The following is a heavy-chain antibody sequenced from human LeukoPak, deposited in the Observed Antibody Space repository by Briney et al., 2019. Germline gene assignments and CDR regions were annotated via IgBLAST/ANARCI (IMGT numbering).Heavy chain of an antibody. D-gene: IGHD6-6*01. V-gene: IGHV1-2*02. CDR3: ASQPGPRPLSSSSSKGDY. J-gene: IGHJ4*02. Sequence: ASVKVSCKASGYTFTGYYMHWVRQVPGQGLERMGWINPNSGGTNYAQKFQGRVTMTRDTSISTAYMELSRLRSDDTAVYYCASQPGPRPLSSSSSKGDYWGQGTLVTVSS. CDR2: INPNSGGT. CDR1: GYTFTGYY.